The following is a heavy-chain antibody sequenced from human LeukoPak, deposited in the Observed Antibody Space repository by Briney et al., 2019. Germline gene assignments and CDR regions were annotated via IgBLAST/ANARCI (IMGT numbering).Heavy chain of an antibody. CDR3: ARRSGSYYATHFDY. CDR2: IYYSGST. V-gene: IGHV4-39*01. CDR1: GGSISSSSYY. J-gene: IGHJ4*02. D-gene: IGHD1-26*01. Sequence: PSETLSLTCTVSGGSISSSSYYWGWIRQPPGKGLEWIGSIYYSGSTYYNPSLKSRVTISVDTSKNQFSLKLSSVTAADTAVYYCARRSGSYYATHFDYWAREPWSPSPQ.